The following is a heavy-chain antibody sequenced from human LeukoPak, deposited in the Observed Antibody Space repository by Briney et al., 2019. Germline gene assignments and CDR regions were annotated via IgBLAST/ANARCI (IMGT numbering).Heavy chain of an antibody. CDR1: GYTFTSYG. V-gene: IGHV1-18*01. J-gene: IGHJ4*02. CDR2: ISAYNGNT. D-gene: IGHD3-22*01. CDR3: AGGGPTITMIVPEVGYY. Sequence: ASVKVSCKASGYTFTSYGISWVRQAPGQGLEWMGWISAYNGNTNYAQKLQGRVTMTTDTSTSTAYMELRSLRSDDTAVYYCAGGGPTITMIVPEVGYYWGQGTLVTVSS.